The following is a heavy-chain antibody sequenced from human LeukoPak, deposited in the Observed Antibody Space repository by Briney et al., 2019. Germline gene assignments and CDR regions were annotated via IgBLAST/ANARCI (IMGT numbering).Heavy chain of an antibody. D-gene: IGHD4/OR15-4a*01. Sequence: PGGSLTLSCAASGFTFSWFGMHWVRQAPGKGLEWVAFVRTDGSIQYYSDSVKGRFTISRDNSKNTLYLQMNSLRAEDTAVYYCARRAGAYSHPYDYWGQGTLVTVSS. CDR2: VRTDGSIQ. J-gene: IGHJ4*02. CDR1: GFTFSWFG. V-gene: IGHV3-30*02. CDR3: ARRAGAYSHPYDY.